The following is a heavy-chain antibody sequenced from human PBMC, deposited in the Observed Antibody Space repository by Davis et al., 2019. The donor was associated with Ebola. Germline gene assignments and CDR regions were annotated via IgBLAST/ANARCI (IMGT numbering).Heavy chain of an antibody. J-gene: IGHJ5*02. CDR3: ARGPSSGWYGGWFDP. CDR2: INPDSGGT. CDR1: GYTFTGYY. D-gene: IGHD6-19*01. V-gene: IGHV1-2*04. Sequence: ASVQVSCKASGYTFTGYYMHWVRQAPGQGLEWMGWINPDSGGTNYAQKFQGWVTMTRDTSISTAYMELSRLRSDDTAVYYCARGPSSGWYGGWFDPWGQGTLVTVSS.